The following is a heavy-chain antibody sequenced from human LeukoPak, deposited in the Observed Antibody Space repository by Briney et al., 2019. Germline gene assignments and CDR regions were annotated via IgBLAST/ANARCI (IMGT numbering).Heavy chain of an antibody. CDR1: GFTFSDAW. Sequence: GWSLRLACAASGFTFSDAWMACLRQAPGQGLEWIGLIKRNSDGGTTQYGPPMEGRFTISRDDSKETLYLQMDSVKTEDTAAYYCATGSRGDFWGQGTLVTVSS. D-gene: IGHD2-2*01. J-gene: IGHJ4*02. CDR3: ATGSRGDF. V-gene: IGHV3-15*05. CDR2: IKRNSDGGTT.